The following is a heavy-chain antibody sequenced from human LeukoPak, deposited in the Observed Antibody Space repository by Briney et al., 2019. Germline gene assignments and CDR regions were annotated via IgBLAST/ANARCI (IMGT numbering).Heavy chain of an antibody. CDR1: GFTVSSNY. Sequence: GGSLRLSCAASGFTVSSNYMSWVRQAPGKGLEWVSVIYSGGSTYYADSVKGRFTISRHNSKNTLYLQMNSLRAEDTAVYYCAKVYCSSTSCYYGGMDVWGQGTTVTVSS. CDR2: IYSGGST. J-gene: IGHJ6*02. CDR3: AKVYCSSTSCYYGGMDV. D-gene: IGHD2-2*01. V-gene: IGHV3-53*04.